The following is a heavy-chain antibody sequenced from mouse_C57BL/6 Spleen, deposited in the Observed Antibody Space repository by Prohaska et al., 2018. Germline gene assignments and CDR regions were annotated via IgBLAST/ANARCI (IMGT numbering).Heavy chain of an antibody. CDR2: INPNNGGT. CDR3: AREGEIYYGNYDAMDY. J-gene: IGHJ4*01. D-gene: IGHD2-1*01. V-gene: IGHV1-22*01. Sequence: HGKSIEWIGYINPNNGGTSYNQKFKGKATLTVNKSSSTAYMELRSLTSEDSAVYYCAREGEIYYGNYDAMDYWGQGTSVTVSS.